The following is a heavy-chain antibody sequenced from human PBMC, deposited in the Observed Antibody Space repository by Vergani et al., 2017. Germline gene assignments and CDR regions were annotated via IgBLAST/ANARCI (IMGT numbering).Heavy chain of an antibody. D-gene: IGHD6-19*01. CDR3: ARDGSSGWTIDY. V-gene: IGHV3-7*01. CDR1: GFTFSSYW. CDR2: IKQDGSEK. Sequence: EVQLVESGGGLVQPGGSLRLSCAASGFTFSSYWMSWVRQAPGKGLEWVANIKQDGSEKYYVDSVKGRFTISRDNAKNSVSLQMNSLRAEDTAVYYCARDGSSGWTIDYWGQGTLVTVSS. J-gene: IGHJ4*02.